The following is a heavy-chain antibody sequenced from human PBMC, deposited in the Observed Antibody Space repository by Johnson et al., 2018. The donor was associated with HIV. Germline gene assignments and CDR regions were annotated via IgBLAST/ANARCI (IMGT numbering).Heavy chain of an antibody. Sequence: QVQLVESGGAVVQPGGSLRLSCAASGFPFSTYGMHWVRKAPGKGLEWVSVIYSGDTTYYADSVKGRFTISRDNSKNTLYLQMSSLRAEDTAVYYCARAYSYGAFDIWGQGTMVTVSS. D-gene: IGHD5-18*01. J-gene: IGHJ3*02. CDR1: GFPFSTYG. V-gene: IGHV3-NL1*01. CDR3: ARAYSYGAFDI. CDR2: IYSGDTT.